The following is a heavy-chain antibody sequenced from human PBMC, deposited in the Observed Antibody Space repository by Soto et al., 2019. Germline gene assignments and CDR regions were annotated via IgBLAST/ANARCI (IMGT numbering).Heavy chain of an antibody. V-gene: IGHV4-31*03. J-gene: IGHJ5*02. D-gene: IGHD6-13*01. Sequence: QVQLQESGPGLVKPSQTLSLTCTVSGGSFSSGAYHWCWVRRHPGQGLEWIASISYRGITYSNPSLKSRLSMSVDTSKNQFSLNLTSVTAADTAVYHCARMSATGTRWFDPWGQGTLVTVSS. CDR3: ARMSATGTRWFDP. CDR1: GGSFSSGAYH. CDR2: ISYRGIT.